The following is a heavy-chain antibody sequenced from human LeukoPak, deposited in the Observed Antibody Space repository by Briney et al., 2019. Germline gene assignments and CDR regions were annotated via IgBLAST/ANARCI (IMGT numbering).Heavy chain of an antibody. Sequence: SQTLSLTCTVSGGSISSGGYYWSWIRQPPGKGLEWIGYIYHSGSTYYNPSLKSRVTISVDRSKNQFSLKLSSVTAADTAVYYCARDEYSSSEYFQHWGQGTLVTVSS. CDR1: GGSISSGGYY. J-gene: IGHJ1*01. CDR2: IYHSGST. V-gene: IGHV4-30-2*01. D-gene: IGHD6-6*01. CDR3: ARDEYSSSEYFQH.